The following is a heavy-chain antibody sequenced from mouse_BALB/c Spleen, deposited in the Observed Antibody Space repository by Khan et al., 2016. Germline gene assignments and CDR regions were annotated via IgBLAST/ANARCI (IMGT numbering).Heavy chain of an antibody. V-gene: IGHV1S81*02. CDR2: INPSNGRT. CDR1: GYTFTSYW. Sequence: QVQLQQPGAELVKPGASVKLSCKASGYTFTSYWMHWVKQRPGQGLEWIGEINPSNGRTNYNEKFKSKATLTVDKSSSTTYMQLSSLTYEDSAVHYCAALAMGYWGQGTSVTVSS. J-gene: IGHJ4*01. CDR3: AALAMGY.